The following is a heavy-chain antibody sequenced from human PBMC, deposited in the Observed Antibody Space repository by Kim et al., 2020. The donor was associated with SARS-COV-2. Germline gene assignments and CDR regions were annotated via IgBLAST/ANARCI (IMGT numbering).Heavy chain of an antibody. CDR2: INPNSGGT. V-gene: IGHV1-2*02. CDR1: GYTFTGYY. J-gene: IGHJ6*02. Sequence: ASVKVSCKASGYTFTGYYMHWVRQAPGQGLEWMGWINPNSGGTNYAQKFQGRVTMTRDTSISTAYMELSRLRSDDTAVYYCARTDEYSSSWYSVSGDPTLGMDVWGQGTPVTVSS. CDR3: ARTDEYSSSWYSVSGDPTLGMDV. D-gene: IGHD6-13*01.